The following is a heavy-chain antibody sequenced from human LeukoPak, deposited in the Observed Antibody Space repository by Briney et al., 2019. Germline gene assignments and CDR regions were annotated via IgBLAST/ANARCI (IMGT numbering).Heavy chain of an antibody. D-gene: IGHD6-19*01. J-gene: IGHJ3*02. V-gene: IGHV3-33*01. Sequence: GRSLRLSCAASGFTFSSYGMHWVRQAPGKGLEWVAVIWYDGSNKYYAGSVKGRFTISRDNSKNTLYLQMNSLRAGDTAVYYCAREAVAVAGTSDAFDIWGQGTMVTVSS. CDR3: AREAVAVAGTSDAFDI. CDR2: IWYDGSNK. CDR1: GFTFSSYG.